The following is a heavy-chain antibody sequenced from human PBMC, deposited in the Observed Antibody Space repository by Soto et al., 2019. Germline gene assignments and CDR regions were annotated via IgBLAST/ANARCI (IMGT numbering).Heavy chain of an antibody. CDR3: ATIDSSSWPVGY. V-gene: IGHV3-74*01. CDR2: INSDGSST. Sequence: PGKGLVWVSRINSDGSSTSYADSVKGRFTIARDNAKNTLYLQMNSLRAEDTSVYYCATIDSSSWPVGYWGQGTLVTVSS. J-gene: IGHJ4*02. D-gene: IGHD6-13*01.